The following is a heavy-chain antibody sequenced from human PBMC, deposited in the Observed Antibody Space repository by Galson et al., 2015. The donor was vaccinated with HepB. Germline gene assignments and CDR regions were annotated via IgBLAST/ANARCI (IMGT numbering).Heavy chain of an antibody. CDR1: GYTFTSYY. Sequence: SVKVSCKASGYTFTSYYMHWVRQAPGQGLEWMGIINPSGGSTSYAQKFQGRVTMTRDTSTSTVYMELSSLRSEDTAVYYCARDMVQLERRGDYYYGMDVWGQGTTVTVSS. J-gene: IGHJ6*02. V-gene: IGHV1-46*01. CDR3: ARDMVQLERRGDYYYGMDV. D-gene: IGHD1-1*01. CDR2: INPSGGST.